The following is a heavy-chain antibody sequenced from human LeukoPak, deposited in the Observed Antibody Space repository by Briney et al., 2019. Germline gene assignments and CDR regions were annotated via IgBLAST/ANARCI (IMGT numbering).Heavy chain of an antibody. D-gene: IGHD4-17*01. CDR1: GFTFSSYA. Sequence: GGSLRLSCAASGFTFSSYAMSWVRQAPGKGLEWVANIKQDGSEKYYVDSVKGRFTISRDNAKNSLYLQMNSLRTEDTAVYYCTGTHGDDRPVYWGQGTLVTVSS. J-gene: IGHJ4*02. CDR2: IKQDGSEK. CDR3: TGTHGDDRPVY. V-gene: IGHV3-7*03.